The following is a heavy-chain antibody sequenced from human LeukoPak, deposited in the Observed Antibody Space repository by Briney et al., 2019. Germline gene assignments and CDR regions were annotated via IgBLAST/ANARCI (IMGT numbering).Heavy chain of an antibody. D-gene: IGHD1-26*01. V-gene: IGHV1-18*01. J-gene: IGHJ3*02. Sequence: GASVKVSCKASGYTFTNYGITWVRQAPGQGLEWMGWISAYNGNTKYAQKLQGRVTMTIDTSTSTAYMELRSLRSGDTAVYYCARREALDDAFDIWGQGTMVTVSS. CDR3: ARREALDDAFDI. CDR2: ISAYNGNT. CDR1: GYTFTNYG.